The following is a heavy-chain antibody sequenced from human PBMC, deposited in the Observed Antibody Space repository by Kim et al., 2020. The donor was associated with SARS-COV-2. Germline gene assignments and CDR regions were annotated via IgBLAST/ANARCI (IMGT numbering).Heavy chain of an antibody. Sequence: AQKFQGRVTMTRDTSISTAYMELSRLRSDDTAVYYCARDRQVYSSSSYDYWGQGTLVTVSS. CDR3: ARDRQVYSSSSYDY. V-gene: IGHV1-2*02. J-gene: IGHJ4*02. D-gene: IGHD6-6*01.